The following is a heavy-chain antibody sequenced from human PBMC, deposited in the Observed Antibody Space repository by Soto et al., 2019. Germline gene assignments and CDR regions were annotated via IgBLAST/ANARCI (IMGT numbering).Heavy chain of an antibody. V-gene: IGHV1-18*01. J-gene: IGHJ4*02. Sequence: GASVKVSCKASGYTFTSYGISWVRQAPGQGLEWMGWISAYNGNTNYAQKLQGRVTITTDTSTSTAYMELRSLRSDDTAVYYCARCGRYVDTACEGYWGQGTLVTVSS. CDR3: ARCGRYVDTACEGY. CDR2: ISAYNGNT. D-gene: IGHD5-18*01. CDR1: GYTFTSYG.